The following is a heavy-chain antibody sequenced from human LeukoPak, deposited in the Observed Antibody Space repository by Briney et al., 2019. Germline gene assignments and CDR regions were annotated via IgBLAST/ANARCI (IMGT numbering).Heavy chain of an antibody. Sequence: GGSLRLSCVASGFAFSSYWMNWVRQAPGKGLEWVANIKQDGSEKYYVDSVKGRFTISRDNAKNSLYLQMNSLRAEDTAVYYCARAGIQLWLYYFDYWGQGTLVTVSS. CDR3: ARAGIQLWLYYFDY. V-gene: IGHV3-7*01. J-gene: IGHJ4*02. D-gene: IGHD5-18*01. CDR2: IKQDGSEK. CDR1: GFAFSSYW.